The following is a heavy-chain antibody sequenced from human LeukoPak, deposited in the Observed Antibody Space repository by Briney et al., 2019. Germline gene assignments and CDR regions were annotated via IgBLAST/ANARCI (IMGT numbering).Heavy chain of an antibody. CDR3: ASCQGVEVGATPYYYYYMDV. Sequence: AASVKVSCKASGGTFSSYAISWVRQAPGQGLEWMGGIIPIFGTANYAQKFQGRVTITTDESTSTAYMELSSLRSEDTAVYYCASCQGVEVGATPYYYYYMDVWGKGTTVTVSS. CDR2: IIPIFGTA. CDR1: GGTFSSYA. V-gene: IGHV1-69*05. D-gene: IGHD1-26*01. J-gene: IGHJ6*03.